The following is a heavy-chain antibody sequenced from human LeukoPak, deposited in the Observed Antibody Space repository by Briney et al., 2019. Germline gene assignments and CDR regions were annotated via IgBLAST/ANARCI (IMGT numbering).Heavy chain of an antibody. CDR3: ARTVVRGVINLYYMDV. CDR2: ISVYNVNT. CDR1: GYTFTSYG. J-gene: IGHJ6*03. D-gene: IGHD3-10*01. Sequence: ASVKVSCKASGYTFTSYGISWVRQAPGQGLEWLGWISVYNVNTNYAQKLQGRVTMTTDTSTSTAYMELRSLRSDDTAVYYCARTVVRGVINLYYMDVRGKGTTVTISS. V-gene: IGHV1-18*01.